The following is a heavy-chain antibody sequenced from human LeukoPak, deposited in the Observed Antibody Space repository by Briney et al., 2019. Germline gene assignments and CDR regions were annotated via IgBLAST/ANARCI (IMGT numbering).Heavy chain of an antibody. V-gene: IGHV3-23*01. D-gene: IGHD1-1*01. CDR2: MSGSGDGT. CDR1: GFAFSDFA. CDR3: AKMMGYRLYAYCMDV. Sequence: GGSLRLSCAASGFAFSDFAMSWVRQAPGKGLEWVSAMSGSGDGTYYADSVKGRFTISRDNSKNTLYLQMNSLRAEDTAVYYCAKMMGYRLYAYCMDVWGKGTTVTVSS. J-gene: IGHJ6*03.